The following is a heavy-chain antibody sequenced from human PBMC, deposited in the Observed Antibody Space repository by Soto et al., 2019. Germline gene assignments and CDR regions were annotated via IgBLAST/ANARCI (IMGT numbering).Heavy chain of an antibody. CDR3: ARSRAAQHTRRYYYYYYGMDV. J-gene: IGHJ6*02. CDR2: INPNSGGT. Sequence: SVQVSCEASGETFSSHSIRWLRQAPGQGTELMGWINPNSGGTNYAQKFQGWVTMTRDTSISTAYMELSRLRSDDTAVYYCARSRAAQHTRRYYYYYYGMDVWGQGNTVTVSS. CDR1: GETFSSHS. D-gene: IGHD6-6*01. V-gene: IGHV1-2*04.